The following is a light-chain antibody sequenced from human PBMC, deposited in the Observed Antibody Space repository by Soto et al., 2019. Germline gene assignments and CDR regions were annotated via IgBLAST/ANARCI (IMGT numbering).Light chain of an antibody. V-gene: IGLV2-14*01. J-gene: IGLJ1*01. CDR2: EVS. Sequence: QSALTQPASVSGSPGQSIAISCTGTSSDVGGYNYVSWYQQHPGKAPKLMISEVSNRPSGVSNRFSGSKSGNTASLNISGLQAEDEADYYCSSYTSSSTYVFGTGTKLTVL. CDR1: SSDVGGYNY. CDR3: SSYTSSSTYV.